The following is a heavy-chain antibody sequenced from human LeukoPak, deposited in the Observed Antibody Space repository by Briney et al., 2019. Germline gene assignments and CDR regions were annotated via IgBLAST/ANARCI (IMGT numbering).Heavy chain of an antibody. CDR3: AKVGYCSSTSCSQWAFDI. Sequence: GGSLRLSCAASGFTFSSYAMSWVRQAPGKGLEWVSAISGSGGSTYYADSVKGRLTISRDNSKNTLYLQMNSLRAEDTAVYYCAKVGYCSSTSCSQWAFDIWGQGTMVTVSS. CDR2: ISGSGGST. D-gene: IGHD2-2*03. V-gene: IGHV3-23*01. CDR1: GFTFSSYA. J-gene: IGHJ3*02.